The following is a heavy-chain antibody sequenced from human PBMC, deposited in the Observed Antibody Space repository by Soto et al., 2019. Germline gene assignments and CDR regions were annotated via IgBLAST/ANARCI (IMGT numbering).Heavy chain of an antibody. Sequence: VQLVQSGAEVKKPGSSVKVSCKASGDTFSNHSINWVRQAPGQGLEWMGRVIPLLSISNYAQKFQGRVTITADRSTSTAYMELSSLRSEDTAMYYCARGLQRSKSYYYYYMDVWGKGTTVTVSS. CDR2: VIPLLSIS. D-gene: IGHD1-1*01. J-gene: IGHJ6*03. V-gene: IGHV1-69*02. CDR3: ARGLQRSKSYYYYYMDV. CDR1: GDTFSNHS.